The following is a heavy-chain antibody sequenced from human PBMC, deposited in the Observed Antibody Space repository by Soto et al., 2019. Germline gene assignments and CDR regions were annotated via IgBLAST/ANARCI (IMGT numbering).Heavy chain of an antibody. CDR2: IRSKAYGGTT. CDR1: GFTFGDYA. J-gene: IGHJ4*02. Sequence: LRLSCTASGFTFGDYAMSWFRQAPGKGLEWVGFIRSKAYGGTTEYAASVKGRFTISRDDSKSIAYLQMNSLKTEDTAVYYCTRGYYDFWSGPKGLFDYWGQGTLVTVSS. CDR3: TRGYYDFWSGPKGLFDY. D-gene: IGHD3-3*01. V-gene: IGHV3-49*03.